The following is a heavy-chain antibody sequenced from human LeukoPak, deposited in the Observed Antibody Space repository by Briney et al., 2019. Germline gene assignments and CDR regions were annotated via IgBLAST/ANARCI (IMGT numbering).Heavy chain of an antibody. Sequence: GSLRLSCAASGFTFSSYGMHWVRQAPGKGLEWIGSIYYSGSTYYNPSLKSRVTISVDTSKNQFSLKLSSVTAADTAVYYCARIIMVRGVDIDYWGQGTLVTVSS. CDR3: ARIIMVRGVDIDY. D-gene: IGHD3-10*01. J-gene: IGHJ4*02. CDR2: IYYSGST. CDR1: GFTFSSYG. V-gene: IGHV4-39*01.